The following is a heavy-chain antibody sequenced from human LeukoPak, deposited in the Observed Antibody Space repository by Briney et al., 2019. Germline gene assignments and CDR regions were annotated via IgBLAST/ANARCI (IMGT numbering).Heavy chain of an antibody. CDR1: GFTFDDYA. J-gene: IGHJ4*02. Sequence: TGGSLRLSCAAAGFTFDDYAMHWVRQAPGKGLEWVSLISWDGGSTYYADSVKGRFTISRDNSKNSLYLQMNSLRAEDTALYYCAKDIGSPASSSWGFDYWGQGTLVTVSS. V-gene: IGHV3-43D*04. CDR2: ISWDGGST. D-gene: IGHD6-13*01. CDR3: AKDIGSPASSSWGFDY.